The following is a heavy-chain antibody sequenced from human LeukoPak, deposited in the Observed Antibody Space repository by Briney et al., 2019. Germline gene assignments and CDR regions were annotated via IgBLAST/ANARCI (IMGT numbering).Heavy chain of an antibody. Sequence: GRSLRLSCAASGFTFSSYAMHWVRQAPGKGLEWVAVIPYDGSNKYYADSVKGRFTISRDNSKNTLYLQMNSLRAEDTAVYYCAELLWFGDPFDYWGQGTLVTDSS. CDR3: AELLWFGDPFDY. CDR1: GFTFSSYA. J-gene: IGHJ4*02. V-gene: IGHV3-30*04. D-gene: IGHD3-10*01. CDR2: IPYDGSNK.